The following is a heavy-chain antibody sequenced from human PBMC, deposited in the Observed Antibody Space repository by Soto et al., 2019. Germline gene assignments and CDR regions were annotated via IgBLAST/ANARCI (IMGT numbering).Heavy chain of an antibody. D-gene: IGHD5-18*01. CDR2: IYYSGST. V-gene: IGHV4-61*01. CDR3: ARSFGAGWGWPYSYGHQIDY. Sequence: QVQLQESGPGLVKPSETLSLTCTVSGGSVSSGSYYWSWIRQPPGKGLEWIGYIYYSGSTNYNPSLKIRVTISVDPSKNQFSLKLSSVTAADTAVYYCARSFGAGWGWPYSYGHQIDYWGQGTLVTVSS. CDR1: GGSVSSGSYY. J-gene: IGHJ4*02.